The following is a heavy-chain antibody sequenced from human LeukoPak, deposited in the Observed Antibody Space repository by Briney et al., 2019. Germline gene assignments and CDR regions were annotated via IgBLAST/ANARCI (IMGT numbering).Heavy chain of an antibody. CDR1: GFTFSSYG. CDR2: ISYDGSNK. J-gene: IGHJ6*04. CDR3: AGYSGYDHAPPYYGMDV. D-gene: IGHD5-12*01. Sequence: GGSLRLSCAASGFTFSSYGMHWVRQAPGKGLEWVAVISYDGSNKYYADSVKGRFTISRDNSKNTLYLQMNSLRAEDTAVHYCAGYSGYDHAPPYYGMDVWGKGTTVTVSS. V-gene: IGHV3-30*03.